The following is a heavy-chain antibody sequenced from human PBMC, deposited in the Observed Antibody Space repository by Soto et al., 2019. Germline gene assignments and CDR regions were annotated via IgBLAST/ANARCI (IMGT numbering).Heavy chain of an antibody. D-gene: IGHD3-10*01. V-gene: IGHV3-9*01. Sequence: GGSLRLSCAASGFTFDDYAMHWVRQAPGKGLEWVSGISWNSGSIGYADSVKGRFTISRDNAKNSLYLQMNSLRAEDTALYYCAKDGHLRYYGSGWFDPWGQGTLVTVSS. CDR3: AKDGHLRYYGSGWFDP. J-gene: IGHJ5*02. CDR1: GFTFDDYA. CDR2: ISWNSGSI.